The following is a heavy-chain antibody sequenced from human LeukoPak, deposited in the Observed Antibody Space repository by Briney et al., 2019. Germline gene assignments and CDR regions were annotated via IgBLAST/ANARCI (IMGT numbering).Heavy chain of an antibody. Sequence: GGSLRLSCATSGFTFSSYWMNWVRQAPGKGLEWVANIKEDGSEKYYVDSVKGRFTISRDNAKNTLYLQVNSLRAEDTAVYYCARDYSLDYWGQGTLVTVSS. J-gene: IGHJ4*02. CDR3: ARDYSLDY. D-gene: IGHD6-13*01. V-gene: IGHV3-7*01. CDR1: GFTFSSYW. CDR2: IKEDGSEK.